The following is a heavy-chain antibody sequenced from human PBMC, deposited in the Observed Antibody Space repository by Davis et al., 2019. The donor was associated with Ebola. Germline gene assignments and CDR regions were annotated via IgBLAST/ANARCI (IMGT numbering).Heavy chain of an antibody. V-gene: IGHV1-69*04. J-gene: IGHJ6*02. D-gene: IGHD2-15*01. Sequence: SVKVSCKASGYTFTGYYMHWVRQAPGQGLEWMGRIIPILGIANYAQKFQGRVTITADKSTSTAYMELSSLRSEDTAVYYCARAQDRRGYYYGMDVWGQGTTVTVSS. CDR2: IIPILGIA. CDR3: ARAQDRRGYYYGMDV. CDR1: GYTFTGYY.